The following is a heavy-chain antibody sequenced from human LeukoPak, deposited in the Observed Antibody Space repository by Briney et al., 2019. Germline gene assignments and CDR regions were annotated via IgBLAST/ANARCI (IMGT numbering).Heavy chain of an antibody. V-gene: IGHV6-1*01. D-gene: IGHD6-13*01. J-gene: IGHJ6*03. CDR3: ARSAAAGTNYYYYMDV. Sequence: SQTLSLTCAISGDSVSSNSAAWNWFRQSPSRGLEWLGRTYYRSKWYNDYAVSVKSRITINPDTSKNQFSLQLNSVTPEDTAVYYCARSAAAGTNYYYYMDVWGKGTTVTVSS. CDR1: GDSVSSNSAA. CDR2: TYYRSKWYN.